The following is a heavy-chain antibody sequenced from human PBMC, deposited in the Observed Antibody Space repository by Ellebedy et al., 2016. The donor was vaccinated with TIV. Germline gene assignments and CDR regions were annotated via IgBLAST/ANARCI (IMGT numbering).Heavy chain of an antibody. D-gene: IGHD2-8*01. CDR2: INPSGGGP. Sequence: AASVKVSCQASGYTFTRDLIHWARQAPGQGLEWMGIINPSGGGPGYAQKFQGRVTMTRDTSASTVYMELSSLRSEDTAVYYCAREGGVYYFDYWGQGTLVTVSS. V-gene: IGHV1-46*01. CDR3: AREGGVYYFDY. CDR1: GYTFTRDL. J-gene: IGHJ4*02.